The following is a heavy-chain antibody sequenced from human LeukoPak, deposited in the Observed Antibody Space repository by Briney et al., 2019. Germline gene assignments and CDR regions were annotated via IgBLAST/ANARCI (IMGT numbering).Heavy chain of an antibody. Sequence: KPSETLSLTCAVYGGSFSAYYWSWIRQSPGKGLEWIGEINHVGSANYKPSLKSRVTISVDTSKSQFSLKLSSVTAADTAVYYCARVLRTSSWYADYWGQGTLVTVSS. CDR1: GGSFSAYY. V-gene: IGHV4-34*01. J-gene: IGHJ4*02. CDR3: ARVLRTSSWYADY. D-gene: IGHD6-13*01. CDR2: INHVGSA.